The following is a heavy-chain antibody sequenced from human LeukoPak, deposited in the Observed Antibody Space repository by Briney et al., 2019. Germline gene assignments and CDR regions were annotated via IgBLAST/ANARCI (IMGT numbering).Heavy chain of an antibody. V-gene: IGHV6-1*01. D-gene: IGHD3-16*01. Sequence: SQTLSLTCAISGDSVSSNSAAWNWIRQSPSRGLEWLGRTYYRSKWYNDYAVSVKSRITINPDTSKNQFSLQLNSVTPEDTAVYYCARDGGQNVADGVPATDAFDIWGQGTMVTVSS. CDR1: GDSVSSNSAA. CDR3: ARDGGQNVADGVPATDAFDI. J-gene: IGHJ3*02. CDR2: TYYRSKWYN.